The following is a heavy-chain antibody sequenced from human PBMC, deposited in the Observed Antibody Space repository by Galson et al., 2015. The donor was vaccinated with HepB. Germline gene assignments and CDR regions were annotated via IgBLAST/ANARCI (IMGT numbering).Heavy chain of an antibody. Sequence: SLRLSCAASGFTFNNYWMNWVRQAPGKGLEWVANINQEGSAKNYVDSVKGRFTISRDNAQNSLYLEMNSLRAEDTALYYCASSVIVTGTRTFDIWGQGTMVTVSS. D-gene: IGHD6-19*01. J-gene: IGHJ3*02. V-gene: IGHV3-7*03. CDR3: ASSVIVTGTRTFDI. CDR2: INQEGSAK. CDR1: GFTFNNYW.